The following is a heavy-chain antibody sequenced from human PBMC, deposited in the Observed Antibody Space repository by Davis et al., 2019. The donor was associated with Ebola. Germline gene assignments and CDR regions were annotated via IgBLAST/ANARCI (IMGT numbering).Heavy chain of an antibody. CDR3: ARGNCTGGVCGYDAFDF. D-gene: IGHD2-8*02. CDR2: VSNSGTT. J-gene: IGHJ3*01. V-gene: IGHV4-4*02. CDR1: GGSGSSINW. Sequence: MPSETLSLTCAVSGGSGSSINWWTWVRQSPGKGLEWIGEVSNSGTTNYNPSLKTRVTISLDTSKNHLSLRLTSVTAADTAVYYCARGNCTGGVCGYDAFDFWGQGTMVTVSS.